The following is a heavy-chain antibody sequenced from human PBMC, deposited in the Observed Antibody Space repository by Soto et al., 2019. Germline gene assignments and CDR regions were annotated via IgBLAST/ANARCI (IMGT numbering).Heavy chain of an antibody. CDR3: ASTLYGSGSYYNSSANLY. V-gene: IGHV5-10-1*01. CDR2: IDPSDSYT. Sequence: GESLKISCKGSGDRFTNYWLSWVRQMPGKGLEWMGRIDPSDSYTNYSPSFQGHVTISADKSISTAYLQWSSLKASDTAVYYCASTLYGSGSYYNSSANLYWGQGNLVTVSS. CDR1: GDRFTNYW. D-gene: IGHD3-10*01. J-gene: IGHJ4*02.